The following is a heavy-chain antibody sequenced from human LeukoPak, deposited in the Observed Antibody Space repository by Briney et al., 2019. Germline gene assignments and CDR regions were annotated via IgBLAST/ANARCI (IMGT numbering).Heavy chain of an antibody. J-gene: IGHJ4*02. D-gene: IGHD2-2*01. V-gene: IGHV3-23*01. Sequence: PGGSLRLSCAASGFTFSSYAMNWVRQAPGKGLEWVSAISGSGDSTYYADSVKGRFTISRDNAKNSLYLQMNSLRAEDTAVYYCARGAIVVVPAADPYFDYWGQGTLVTVSS. CDR1: GFTFSSYA. CDR3: ARGAIVVVPAADPYFDY. CDR2: ISGSGDST.